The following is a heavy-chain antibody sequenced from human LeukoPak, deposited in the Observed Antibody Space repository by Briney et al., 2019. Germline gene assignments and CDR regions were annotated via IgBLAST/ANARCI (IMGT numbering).Heavy chain of an antibody. CDR3: AKGSSPPRPYYFDY. D-gene: IGHD1-26*01. CDR1: GFTFSSYA. Sequence: PGGSLRLSCAASGFTFSSYAMSWVRQAPGKGLEWVSAITGSGGDTYHADSVQGRFTISRDNSKNTLFLQMNSLRAEDTAVYYCAKGSSPPRPYYFDYWGQGTLVTVSS. J-gene: IGHJ4*02. V-gene: IGHV3-23*01. CDR2: ITGSGGDT.